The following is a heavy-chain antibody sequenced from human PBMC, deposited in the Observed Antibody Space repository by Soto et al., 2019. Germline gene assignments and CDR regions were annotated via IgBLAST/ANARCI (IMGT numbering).Heavy chain of an antibody. D-gene: IGHD2-15*01. CDR2: INYRGST. CDR3: ARDAPGVAPY. CDR1: GGSINSGDSY. J-gene: IGHJ4*02. V-gene: IGHV4-31*03. Sequence: QVQLQESGPGLVRPSQTLSLTCTVSGGSINSGDSYWNWIRQHSEKGLEWIGYINYRGSTFYNPSLKSRIIISVDTSKNQFSLSLSSVTAADTAVYYCARDAPGVAPYWGQGTLVTVSS.